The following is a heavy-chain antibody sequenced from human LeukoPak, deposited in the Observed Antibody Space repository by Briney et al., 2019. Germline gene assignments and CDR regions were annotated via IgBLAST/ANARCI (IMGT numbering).Heavy chain of an antibody. CDR3: ASSPGDYGDLPLRPPVPFFDY. CDR2: ISSNGGST. Sequence: GGSLRLSCAASGFTFSSYAMHWVRQAPGKGLEYVSAISSNGGSTYYANSVKGRFTISRDNSKNTLYLQMGSLRAEDMAVYYCASSPGDYGDLPLRPPVPFFDYWGQGTLVTVSS. J-gene: IGHJ4*02. D-gene: IGHD4-17*01. CDR1: GFTFSSYA. V-gene: IGHV3-64*01.